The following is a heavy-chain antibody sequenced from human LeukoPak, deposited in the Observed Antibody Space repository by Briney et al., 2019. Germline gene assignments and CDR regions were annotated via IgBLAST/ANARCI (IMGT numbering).Heavy chain of an antibody. CDR3: ARDTRYSYGNTDYYYYGMDV. CDR2: IYSGGST. J-gene: IGHJ6*02. CDR1: GFTVSSNY. V-gene: IGHV3-53*04. D-gene: IGHD5-18*01. Sequence: PGGSLRLSCAASGFTVSSNYMSWVRQAPGKGLEWVSAIYSGGSTYYADSVKGRFTISRHNSKNTLYLQMNSLRAEDTAVYYCARDTRYSYGNTDYYYYGMDVWGQGTTVTVSS.